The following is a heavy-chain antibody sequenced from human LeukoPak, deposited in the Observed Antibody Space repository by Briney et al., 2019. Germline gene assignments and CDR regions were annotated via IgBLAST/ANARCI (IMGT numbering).Heavy chain of an antibody. D-gene: IGHD3-10*01. J-gene: IGHJ4*02. CDR1: GFTLSRHG. CDR2: IGRDAKTK. CDR3: AKASTFGELTRPFDY. V-gene: IGHV3-33*06. Sequence: GGSLRLSCAASGFTLSRHGMRWVRRAPGKGLEWVAVIGRDAKTKYHADSVRGRFTISRHNPKDTVYLQMNSLRAEDTAVYYCAKASTFGELTRPFDYWGQGTLVTVSS.